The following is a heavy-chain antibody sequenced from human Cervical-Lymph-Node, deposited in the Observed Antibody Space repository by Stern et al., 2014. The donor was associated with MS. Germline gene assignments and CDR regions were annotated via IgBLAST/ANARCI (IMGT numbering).Heavy chain of an antibody. V-gene: IGHV4-30-4*01. D-gene: IGHD4-17*01. Sequence: QLQLQESGPGLVKPSQTLSLTCTVSGGSISSGDYYWSWIGQPPGKGLWWIVYSVCSSITYYEPSRKSRVTISVYTAKNQFSLKLITVTAADTAVYYCAIVTTVTTIIDYWCQGTLVTVSS. CDR2: SVCSSIT. CDR3: AIVTTVTTIIDY. CDR1: GGSISSGDYY. J-gene: IGHJ4*02.